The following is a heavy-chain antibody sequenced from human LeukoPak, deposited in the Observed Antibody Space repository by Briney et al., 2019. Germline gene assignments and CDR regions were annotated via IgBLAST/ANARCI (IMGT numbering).Heavy chain of an antibody. CDR2: IGGSGATT. CDR1: GYTFSSYA. V-gene: IGHV3-23*01. Sequence: GGSLRLSCAASGYTFSSYAMSWVRQAPGKGLEWVSAIGGSGATTYYVDSVKGRFTISRDNSKNTLYLQINSLIAEDTAVYYCASSRWLRHFDYWGQGTLVTVSS. J-gene: IGHJ4*02. CDR3: ASSRWLRHFDY. D-gene: IGHD5-12*01.